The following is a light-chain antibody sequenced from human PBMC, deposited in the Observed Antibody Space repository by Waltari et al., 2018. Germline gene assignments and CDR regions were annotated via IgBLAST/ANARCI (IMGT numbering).Light chain of an antibody. CDR3: ASWDQSLRGVV. J-gene: IGLJ2*01. CDR1: TSTLGFNS. CDR2: RDS. V-gene: IGLV1-47*01. Sequence: QSVLSQPPSASASPGQGVTISCSGSTSTLGFNSVFWYQHVPGTAPQLVIFRDSQRPSGVPGRFSGSKSGTSASLAISGLRSEDEADYYCASWDQSLRGVVFGGGTKLTVL.